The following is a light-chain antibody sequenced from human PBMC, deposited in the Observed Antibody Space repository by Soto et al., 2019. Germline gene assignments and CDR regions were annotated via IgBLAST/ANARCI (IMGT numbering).Light chain of an antibody. CDR2: FND. CDR1: RSNIGSNL. CDR3: ASWDDSLKCVL. Sequence: QSVLTQPPSASGTPGQRVSISCSGGRSNIGSNLVSWYQQLPGTAPKLLLYFNDQRPSGVPDRFSGSKSGTSASLAVSELQSEDAADYFCASWDDSLKCVLFGGGTQLTVL. V-gene: IGLV1-44*01. J-gene: IGLJ3*02.